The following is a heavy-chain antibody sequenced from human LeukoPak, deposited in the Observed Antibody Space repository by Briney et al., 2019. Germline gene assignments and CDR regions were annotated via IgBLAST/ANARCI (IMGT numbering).Heavy chain of an antibody. CDR3: ARGPRNSYSGSYYEYYYYYMDV. D-gene: IGHD1-26*01. J-gene: IGHJ6*03. V-gene: IGHV1-69*06. CDR1: GGTSSSYA. CDR2: IIPIFGTA. Sequence: EASVKVSCKASGGTSSSYAISWVRQAPGQGLEWMGGIIPIFGTANYAQKFQGRVTITADKSTSTAYMELSSLRSEDTAVYYCARGPRNSYSGSYYEYYYYYMDVWGKGTTVTVSS.